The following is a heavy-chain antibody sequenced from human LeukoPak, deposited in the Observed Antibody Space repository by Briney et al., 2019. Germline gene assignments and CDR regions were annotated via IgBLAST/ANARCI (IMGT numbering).Heavy chain of an antibody. CDR3: AWGNWNYGDYYGMDV. V-gene: IGHV1-69*04. CDR1: GGTSSSYA. CDR2: IIPILGIA. Sequence: ASVKVSCKASGGTSSSYAISWVRQAPGQGLEWMGRIIPILGIANYAQKFQGRVTITADKSTSTAYMDLSSLRSEDTAVYYCAWGNWNYGDYYGMDVWGQGTTVTVSS. D-gene: IGHD1-7*01. J-gene: IGHJ6*02.